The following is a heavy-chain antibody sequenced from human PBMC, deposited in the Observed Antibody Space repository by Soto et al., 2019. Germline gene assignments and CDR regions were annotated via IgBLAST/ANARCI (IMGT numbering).Heavy chain of an antibody. D-gene: IGHD3-3*01. CDR1: GGSISSYY. V-gene: IGHV4-4*07. CDR2: IYTSGST. CDR3: AREIYFWSGYYYGMDV. J-gene: IGHJ6*02. Sequence: KPSETLSLTCTVSGGSISSYYWSWIRQPAGKGLEWIGRIYTSGSTNYNPSLKSRVTMSVDTSKNQFSLKLSSVTAADTAVYYCAREIYFWSGYYYGMDVWGQGTTVTVSS.